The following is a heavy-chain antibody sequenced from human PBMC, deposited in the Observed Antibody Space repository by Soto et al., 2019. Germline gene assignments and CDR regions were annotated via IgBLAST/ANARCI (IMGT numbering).Heavy chain of an antibody. CDR3: AILGGIVGAPHYYYYYGMDV. CDR1: GGTFSSYA. J-gene: IGHJ6*02. D-gene: IGHD1-26*01. CDR2: IIPIFGTA. Sequence: SVKVSCKASGGTFSSYAISWVRQAPGQGLEWMGGIIPIFGTANYAQKFQGRVTITADKSTSTAYMELSSLRSEDTAVYYCAILGGIVGAPHYYYYYGMDVWGQGTTVTVSS. V-gene: IGHV1-69*06.